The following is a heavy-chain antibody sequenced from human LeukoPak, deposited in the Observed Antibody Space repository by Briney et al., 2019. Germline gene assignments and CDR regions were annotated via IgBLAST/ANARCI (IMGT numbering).Heavy chain of an antibody. CDR2: INPNSDDT. D-gene: IGHD4/OR15-4a*01. J-gene: IGHJ4*02. V-gene: IGHV1-2*02. Sequence: ASVKVSCKASGYTFTGYYMHWVRQAPGQGLEWMGWINPNSDDTNYAQKFRGRVTMTRDTSITTAYMELSRLRSDDTAVYYCARNGRCSAFDFWGQGTLVTVCS. CDR1: GYTFTGYY. CDR3: ARNGRCSAFDF.